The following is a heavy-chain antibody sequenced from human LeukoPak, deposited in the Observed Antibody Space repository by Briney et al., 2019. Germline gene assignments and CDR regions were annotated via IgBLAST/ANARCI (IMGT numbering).Heavy chain of an antibody. J-gene: IGHJ3*02. Sequence: PSETLSLTCTVSGGSISSYYWSWIRQPAGKGLEWIGRIYTGGSTNYNPSLKSRVTMSVDTSKNQFSLKLSSVTAADTAVYYCARAGGYCSSTSCYDAFDIWGQGTMVTVSS. CDR3: ARAGGYCSSTSCYDAFDI. CDR2: IYTGGST. D-gene: IGHD2-2*01. V-gene: IGHV4-4*07. CDR1: GGSISSYY.